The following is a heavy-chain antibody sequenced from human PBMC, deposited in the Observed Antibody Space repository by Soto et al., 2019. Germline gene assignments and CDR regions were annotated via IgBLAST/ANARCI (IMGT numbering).Heavy chain of an antibody. J-gene: IGHJ4*02. Sequence: SETLSLTCSVSGYSVGSSDYYWAWIRQPPGKGLEWIGSMLYSGLTYYNPSLKSRVTLSVDTSKNQFSVRLNSVTTADTALYYCARTTAVPNTLRSRYFFDYWGQGTLVTVSS. V-gene: IGHV4-39*07. D-gene: IGHD4-17*01. CDR2: MLYSGLT. CDR1: GYSVGSSDYY. CDR3: ARTTAVPNTLRSRYFFDY.